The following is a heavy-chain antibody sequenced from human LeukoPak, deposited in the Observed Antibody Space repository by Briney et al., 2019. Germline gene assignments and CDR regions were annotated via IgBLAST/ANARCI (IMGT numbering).Heavy chain of an antibody. CDR1: GFTFTSYA. V-gene: IGHV3-23*01. J-gene: IGHJ6*03. CDR3: AKEANWNFYMDV. CDR2: ISGTGDST. Sequence: GGSLRPSCAASGFTFTSYAMSWVRQAPGKGLEWVSAISGTGDSTYYADSVKGRFTISRDNSKNTLYLQMSSLRGEDTAVYYCAKEANWNFYMDVWGKGTTVTASS. D-gene: IGHD1-1*01.